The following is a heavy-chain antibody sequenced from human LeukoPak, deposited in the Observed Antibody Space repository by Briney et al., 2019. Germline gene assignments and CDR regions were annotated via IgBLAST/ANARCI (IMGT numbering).Heavy chain of an antibody. J-gene: IGHJ4*02. V-gene: IGHV3-23*01. CDR2: ISGIGGST. D-gene: IGHD2-2*01. CDR3: AKDRGYCSSTSCPQVFDY. Sequence: GGSLRLSCVASGFTFSNYAMSWVRQAPGKGLEWVSVISGIGGSTYYADSVKGRFTISRDNSKNTLYLQMNSLRAEDTAVYYCAKDRGYCSSTSCPQVFDYWGQGTLVTVSS. CDR1: GFTFSNYA.